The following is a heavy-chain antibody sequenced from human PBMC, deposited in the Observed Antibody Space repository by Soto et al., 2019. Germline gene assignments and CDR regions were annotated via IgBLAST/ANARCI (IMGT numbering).Heavy chain of an antibody. Sequence: SVKVSCKASGYTFTSYAMHWVRQAPGQRLEWMGWINAGNGNTKYSQKFQGRVTITRDTSASTAYMELSSLRSEDTVVYYFVRVYCTNGVCYTFFDYWGQGTLVTVSS. J-gene: IGHJ4*02. CDR2: INAGNGNT. V-gene: IGHV1-3*01. CDR3: VRVYCTNGVCYTFFDY. CDR1: GYTFTSYA. D-gene: IGHD2-8*01.